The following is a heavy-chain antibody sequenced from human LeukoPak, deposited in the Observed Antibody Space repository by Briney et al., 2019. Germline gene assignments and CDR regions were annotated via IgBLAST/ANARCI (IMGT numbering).Heavy chain of an antibody. CDR2: ISSSSSYI. CDR1: GFTFSSYS. Sequence: GGSLRLSCAASGFTFSSYSMNWVRQAPGKGLEWVSSISSSSSYIYYADSVKGRFTISRDNAKNSLYLQMNSLRAEDTALYYCAKARIVGAPGYYYGMDVWGQGTTVTVSS. J-gene: IGHJ6*02. CDR3: AKARIVGAPGYYYGMDV. D-gene: IGHD1-26*01. V-gene: IGHV3-21*04.